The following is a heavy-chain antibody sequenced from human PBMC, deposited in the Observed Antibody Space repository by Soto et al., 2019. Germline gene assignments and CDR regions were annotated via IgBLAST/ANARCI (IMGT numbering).Heavy chain of an antibody. J-gene: IGHJ4*02. CDR3: TTSTGSGWYAFDY. CDR1: GFSFSNAW. V-gene: IGHV3-15*01. Sequence: EVQLVESGGGLVKPGGFLRLSCAASGFSFSNAWMSWVRQAPGKGLEWVGRNKSKTDGGTTDYAAPVKGRFTISRDDSKNTLYLQMNSLKTEDTAVYYCTTSTGSGWYAFDYWGQGTLVTVSS. D-gene: IGHD6-19*01. CDR2: NKSKTDGGTT.